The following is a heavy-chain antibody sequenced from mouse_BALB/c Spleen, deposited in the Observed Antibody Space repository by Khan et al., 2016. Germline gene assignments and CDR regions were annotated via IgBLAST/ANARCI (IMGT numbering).Heavy chain of an antibody. J-gene: IGHJ4*01. V-gene: IGHV3-2*02. CDR3: ARLNFLMITSARGY. Sequence: EVQLLESGPGLVKPSQSLYLTCTVTGYSITSDSAWNWIRPFPGNKLEWMGNISYSGSTSYNPSLKSRISITRDTSTNQFCLQVNSVTTEVPATYYLARLNFLMITSARGYWEQGTAVTVSS. D-gene: IGHD2-4*01. CDR2: ISYSGST. CDR1: GYSITSDSA.